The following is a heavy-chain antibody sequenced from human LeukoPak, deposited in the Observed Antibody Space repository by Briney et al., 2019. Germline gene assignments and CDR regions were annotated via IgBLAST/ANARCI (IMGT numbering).Heavy chain of an antibody. CDR2: ISSSGSTI. J-gene: IGHJ4*02. CDR3: ARGPVAGWIDY. D-gene: IGHD6-19*01. Sequence: PGGSLRLSCAASGFTFSSYEMNWVRQAPGKGLEWVSYISSSGSTIYYADSVKGRFTISRDNAKNSLYLQMNSLRAEDTAVYYCARGPVAGWIDYWGQGTLVTVSS. V-gene: IGHV3-48*03. CDR1: GFTFSSYE.